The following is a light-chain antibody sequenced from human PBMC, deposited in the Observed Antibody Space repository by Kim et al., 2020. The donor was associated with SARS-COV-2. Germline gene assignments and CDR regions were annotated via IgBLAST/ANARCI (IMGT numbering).Light chain of an antibody. CDR1: KIGTSS. V-gene: IGLV3-21*04. Sequence: APGQAARITCEGDKIGTSSIHWYQQQAGQAPVLVIHYDRDRPSGIPERFSGSKSGDTATLSISRVEAGAEADYYCQVWDSTTDHAVFGGGTQLTVL. CDR2: YDR. CDR3: QVWDSTTDHAV. J-gene: IGLJ2*01.